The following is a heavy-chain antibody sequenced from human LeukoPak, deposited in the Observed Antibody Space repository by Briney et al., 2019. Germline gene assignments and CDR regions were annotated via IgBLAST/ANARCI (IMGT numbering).Heavy chain of an antibody. Sequence: PRGSLRLSCAASGFTSSSYAMSWVRPAPGKGLEWVSAIRGRGGTAYYADSVKGRFTLSRDSSNNTPYLHMNSLRAEDTAVYYCAKDIASGYCSGGSCYSPWFDPWGQGTMVAVSS. CDR1: GFTSSSYA. D-gene: IGHD2-15*01. CDR3: AKDIASGYCSGGSCYSPWFDP. V-gene: IGHV3-23*01. CDR2: IRGRGGTA. J-gene: IGHJ5*02.